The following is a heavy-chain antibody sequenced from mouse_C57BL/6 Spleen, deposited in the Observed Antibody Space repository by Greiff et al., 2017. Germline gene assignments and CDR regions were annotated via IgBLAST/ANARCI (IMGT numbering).Heavy chain of an antibody. J-gene: IGHJ3*01. CDR2: IHPNSGST. CDR3: ARSSYEYDGAWFAY. CDR1: GYTFTSYW. D-gene: IGHD2-4*01. Sequence: QVQLQQPGAELVKPGASVKLSCKASGYTFTSYWMHWVKQRPGQGLEWIGMIHPNSGSTNYNEKFKSKATLTVDKSSSPAYMQLSSLTSEDSAVYYCARSSYEYDGAWFAYWGQGTLVTVSA. V-gene: IGHV1-64*01.